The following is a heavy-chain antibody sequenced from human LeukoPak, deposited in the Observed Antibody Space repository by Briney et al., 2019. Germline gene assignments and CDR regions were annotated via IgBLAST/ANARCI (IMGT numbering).Heavy chain of an antibody. CDR2: IYYSGST. CDR3: ARVSSDTQGPRYYYYGMDV. V-gene: IGHV4-39*07. D-gene: IGHD6-6*01. J-gene: IGHJ6*02. CDR1: GGSISSSSYY. Sequence: SETLSLTCTVSGGSISSSSYYWGWIRQPPGKGLEWIGSIYYSGSTYYNPSPKSRVTISVDTSKNQFSLKLSSVTAADTAVYYCARVSSDTQGPRYYYYGMDVWGQGTTVTVSS.